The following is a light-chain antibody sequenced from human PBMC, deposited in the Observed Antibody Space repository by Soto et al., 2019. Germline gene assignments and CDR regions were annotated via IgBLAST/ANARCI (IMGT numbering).Light chain of an antibody. V-gene: IGLV2-14*01. CDR2: DVS. CDR3: SSYTSSSISYV. J-gene: IGLJ1*01. CDR1: SSDVGGYNY. Sequence: QSALTQPASVSGSPGQSITISCTGTSSDVGGYNYVSWYQQHPGKAPKILIYDVSNRPSGVSNRFSGSKSGNTASLTISGLQSEDAADYYCSSYTSSSISYVFGTGTKVTVL.